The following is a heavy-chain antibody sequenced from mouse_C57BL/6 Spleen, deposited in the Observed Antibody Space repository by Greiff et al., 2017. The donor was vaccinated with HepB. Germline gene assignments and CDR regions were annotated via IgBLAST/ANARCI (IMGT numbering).Heavy chain of an antibody. D-gene: IGHD3-2*02. V-gene: IGHV1-72*01. Sequence: QVQLKQPGAELVKPGASVKLSCKASGYTFTSYWMHWVKQRPGRGLEWIGRIDPNSGGTKYNEKFQSKATLTVDKPSSTAYMQLSSLTSEDSAVYYCARGPRTAQATLDYWGQGTTLTVSS. CDR3: ARGPRTAQATLDY. CDR2: IDPNSGGT. J-gene: IGHJ2*01. CDR1: GYTFTSYW.